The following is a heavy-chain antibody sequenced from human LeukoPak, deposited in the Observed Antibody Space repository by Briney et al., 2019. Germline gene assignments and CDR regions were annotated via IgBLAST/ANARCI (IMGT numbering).Heavy chain of an antibody. J-gene: IGHJ4*02. CDR2: IIPILGIA. CDR3: AITYYDYVWGSYRIDY. D-gene: IGHD3-16*02. CDR1: GGTFSSYA. V-gene: IGHV1-69*04. Sequence: GSSVKVSCKASGGTFSSYAISWVRQAPGQGLEWMGRIIPILGIANYAQKFQGRVTITADKSTSTAYMELSSLRSEDTAMYYCAITYYDYVWGSYRIDYWGQGTLVTVSS.